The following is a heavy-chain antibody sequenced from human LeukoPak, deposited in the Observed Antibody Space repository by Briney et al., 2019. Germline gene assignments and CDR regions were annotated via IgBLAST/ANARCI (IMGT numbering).Heavy chain of an antibody. V-gene: IGHV4-39*01. CDR3: ARQWYKGDGYNIPDY. J-gene: IGHJ4*02. D-gene: IGHD5-24*01. Sequence: SETLSLTCTVSGGSISSSSYYWGWIRQPPGKGLEWIGSIYYSGSTYYNPSLKSRVTISVDTSKNQFSLKLSSVTAADTAVYYCARQWYKGDGYNIPDYWGQGTLVTVSS. CDR1: GGSISSSSYY. CDR2: IYYSGST.